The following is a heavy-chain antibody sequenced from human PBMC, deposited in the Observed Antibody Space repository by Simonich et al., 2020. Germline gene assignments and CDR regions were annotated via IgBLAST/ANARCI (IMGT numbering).Heavy chain of an antibody. CDR1: GFSLSTSGVG. CDR2: IYWNDDK. Sequence: QITLKESGPTLVKPTQTLTLTCTFSGFSLSTSGVGVGWIRQPPGKAPEWLALIYWNDDKRYSPSLKSMLTITKDTSKNQVVLTMTNMDPVDTATYYCAHKVGYFDLWGRGTLVTVSS. J-gene: IGHJ2*01. CDR3: AHKVGYFDL. V-gene: IGHV2-5*01.